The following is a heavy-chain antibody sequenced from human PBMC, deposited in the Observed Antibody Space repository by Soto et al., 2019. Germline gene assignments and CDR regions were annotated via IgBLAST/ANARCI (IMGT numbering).Heavy chain of an antibody. CDR1: GDSINSDNYY. D-gene: IGHD3-9*01. CDR3: ARLEGLATISYYFDY. J-gene: IGHJ4*02. CDR2: IYYRGNT. V-gene: IGHV4-39*01. Sequence: QLQLQESGPGLVKPSETLSLTCSVSGDSINSDNYYWGWIRPPPGKGLEWIGSIYYRGNTYYNPSLKTRVTISLDKSKSQFSLKLNSVTAADSAVYFCARLEGLATISYYFDYWGQGTLVTVSS.